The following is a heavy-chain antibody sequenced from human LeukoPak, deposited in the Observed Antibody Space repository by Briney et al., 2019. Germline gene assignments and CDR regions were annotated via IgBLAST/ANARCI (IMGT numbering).Heavy chain of an antibody. CDR1: AINFNKNA. CDR2: IGSGDGDT. J-gene: IGHJ4*02. D-gene: IGHD3-10*01. CDR3: ETGKDDSGSYYRPIDY. V-gene: IGHV3-23*01. Sequence: PGGSLRLSCVVSAINFNKNAMNWVRQAPGKGPEWVSGIGSGDGDTYYAASVKGRFTISRDNSKNTLYLQMNSLRAEDTALYYCETGKDDSGSYYRPIDYWGRGTLVTVSS.